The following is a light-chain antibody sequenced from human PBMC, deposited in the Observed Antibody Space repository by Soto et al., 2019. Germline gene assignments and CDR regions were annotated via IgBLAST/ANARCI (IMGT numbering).Light chain of an antibody. V-gene: IGLV2-14*03. CDR3: SSYKSSSTYL. J-gene: IGLJ1*01. CDR2: DVS. CDR1: SSDVGRYNY. Sequence: QSALTQPASVSASPGQSITISCTGTSSDVGRYNYVSWYQQYPGKAPKLILYDVSKRPSGVADRFAVSKSVNTASLTISGLQPEDEADYYCSSYKSSSTYLFGTGTKVTVL.